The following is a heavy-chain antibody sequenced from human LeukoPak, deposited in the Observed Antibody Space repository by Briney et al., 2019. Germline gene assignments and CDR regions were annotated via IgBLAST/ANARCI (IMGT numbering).Heavy chain of an antibody. CDR2: ISAYNGNT. V-gene: IGHV1-18*01. J-gene: IGHJ4*02. CDR1: HYIFTGYG. D-gene: IGHD3-22*01. CDR3: ARDYYYDSSGYYVG. Sequence: APVKVSCKTSHYIFTGYGISWLRQSPGQRGKWMRLISAYNGNTNYAQKLQGRAIMTTDTSTSTAYMELRSLRSDDTAVYYCARDYYYDSSGYYVGWGQGTLVSVSS.